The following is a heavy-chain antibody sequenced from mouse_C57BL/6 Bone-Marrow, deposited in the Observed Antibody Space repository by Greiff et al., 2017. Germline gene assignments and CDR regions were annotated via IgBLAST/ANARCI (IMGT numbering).Heavy chain of an antibody. CDR1: GFTFSSYG. J-gene: IGHJ2*01. CDR2: LSSGGSYT. CDR3: ARPQLGLFDY. V-gene: IGHV5-6*01. Sequence: EVMLVESGGDLVKPGGSLQLSCAASGFTFSSYGMSWVRQTPDQRLEWVATLSSGGSYTYSPDSVKGRFTISRDNAKNTLYLQRSSLKSEDTAMYYCARPQLGLFDYWGQGTTLSVAS. D-gene: IGHD4-1*02.